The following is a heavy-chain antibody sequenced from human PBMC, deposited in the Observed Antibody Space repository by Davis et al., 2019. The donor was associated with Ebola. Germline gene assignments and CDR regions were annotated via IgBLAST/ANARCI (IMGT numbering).Heavy chain of an antibody. J-gene: IGHJ6*03. CDR2: IIPIFGTA. CDR1: GGTFSSYA. V-gene: IGHV1-69*13. D-gene: IGHD1-26*01. Sequence: SVKVSCKASGGTFSSYAISWVRQAPGQGLEWMGGIIPIFGTANYAQKFQGRVTITADESTSTAYMELSCLRSEDTAVYYCARERWELPYYYYYMDVWGKGTTVTVSS. CDR3: ARERWELPYYYYYMDV.